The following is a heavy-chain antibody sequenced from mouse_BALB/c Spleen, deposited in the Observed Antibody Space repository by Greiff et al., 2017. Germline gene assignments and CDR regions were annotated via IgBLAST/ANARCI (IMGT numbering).Heavy chain of an antibody. CDR3: AREGYDYDGFDY. CDR2: INSNGGST. J-gene: IGHJ2*01. Sequence: EVQLVESGGGLVQPGGSLKLSCAASGFTFSSYGMSWVRQTPDKRLELVATINSNGGSTYYPDSVKGRFTISRDNAKNTLYLQMSSLKSEDTAMYYCAREGYDYDGFDYWGQGTTLTVSS. D-gene: IGHD2-4*01. V-gene: IGHV5-6-3*01. CDR1: GFTFSSYG.